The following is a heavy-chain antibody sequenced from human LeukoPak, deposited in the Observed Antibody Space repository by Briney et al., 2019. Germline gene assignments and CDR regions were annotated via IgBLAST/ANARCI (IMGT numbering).Heavy chain of an antibody. J-gene: IGHJ3*02. CDR1: GFTVSNND. CDR3: ARGREGAFDI. V-gene: IGHV3-53*01. CDR2: ISNDGSI. Sequence: GGSLRLSCAASGFTVSNNDMSWVRQAPGKGLEWVSVISNDGSIYYADSVKGRFTSPRDNSKNMVYLQMNSLRAEDTAVYYCARGREGAFDIWGQGTMVTVSS.